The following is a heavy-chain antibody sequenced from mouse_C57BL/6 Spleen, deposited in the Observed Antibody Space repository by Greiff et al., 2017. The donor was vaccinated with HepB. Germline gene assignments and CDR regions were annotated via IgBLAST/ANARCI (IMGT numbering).Heavy chain of an antibody. V-gene: IGHV5-6*02. CDR3: ARRDYGSSSYAMDY. CDR1: GFTFSSYG. J-gene: IGHJ4*01. Sequence: EVKVVESGGDLVKPGGSLKLSCAASGFTFSSYGMSWVRQTPDKRLEWVATISSGGSYTYYPDSVKGRFTISRDNAKNTLYLQMSSLKSEDTAMYYCARRDYGSSSYAMDYWGQGTSVTVSS. CDR2: ISSGGSYT. D-gene: IGHD1-1*01.